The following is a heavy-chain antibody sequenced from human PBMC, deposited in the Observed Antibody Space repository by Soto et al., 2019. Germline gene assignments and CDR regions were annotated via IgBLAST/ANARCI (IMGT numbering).Heavy chain of an antibody. CDR3: ARRYGSSFDY. CDR2: IYYSGST. J-gene: IGHJ4*02. V-gene: IGHV4-59*08. Sequence: SETLSLTCTVSGGSISSYYWSGIRQSPGKGLEWIGYIYYSGSTNYNPSLKSRVTISVDTSKNQFSLKLSSVTAADTAVYYCARRYGSSFDYWGQGTLVTVS. D-gene: IGHD4-17*01. CDR1: GGSISSYY.